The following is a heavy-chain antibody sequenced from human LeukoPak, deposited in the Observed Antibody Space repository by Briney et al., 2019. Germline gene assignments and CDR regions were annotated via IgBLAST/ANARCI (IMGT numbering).Heavy chain of an antibody. CDR1: GYSFTSYW. J-gene: IGHJ6*03. CDR2: IYPDESDT. D-gene: IGHD2-8*01. V-gene: IGHV5-51*01. Sequence: GESLKISCKGSGYSFTSYWIGWVRQMPGKGLEWMGIIYPDESDTRYSPSFEGQVIISVDKSISTAYLQWSSLKASDTATYYCARHGHCTNGVCYSNYYYYMDVWGKGTTVTVSS. CDR3: ARHGHCTNGVCYSNYYYYMDV.